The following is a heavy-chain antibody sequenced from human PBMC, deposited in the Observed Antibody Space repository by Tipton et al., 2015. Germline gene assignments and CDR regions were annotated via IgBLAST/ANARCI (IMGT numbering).Heavy chain of an antibody. J-gene: IGHJ6*02. CDR3: AREAVARYYYGMDV. V-gene: IGHV4-38-2*02. D-gene: IGHD6-19*01. CDR1: AYSISSDYY. Sequence: TLSLTCAVSAYSISSDYYWGWIRQPPGKGLEWMGYISYSGSTNYNPSLKSRVTISVDTSKNQFSLKLSSVTAADTAVYYCAREAVARYYYGMDVWGQGTTVTVSS. CDR2: ISYSGST.